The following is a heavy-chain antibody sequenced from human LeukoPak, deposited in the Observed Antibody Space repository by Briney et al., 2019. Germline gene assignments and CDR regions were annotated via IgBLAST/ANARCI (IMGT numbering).Heavy chain of an antibody. D-gene: IGHD3-16*01. CDR3: ARDGGPFDS. V-gene: IGHV3-7*03. CDR2: IKQDESEK. CDR1: GFTFSAYW. Sequence: GGSLRLSCAASGFTFSAYWMSWVRQAPGKGLEWVANIKQDESEKYCVDSVKGRFTISRDNAKKSLYLQMNSLRAVDTAVYYCARDGGPFDSWGQGTLVTVSS. J-gene: IGHJ4*02.